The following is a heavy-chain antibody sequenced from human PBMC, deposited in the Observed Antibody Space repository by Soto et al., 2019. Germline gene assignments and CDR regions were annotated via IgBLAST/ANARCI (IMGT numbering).Heavy chain of an antibody. CDR2: ISAYNGNT. J-gene: IGHJ3*02. D-gene: IGHD3-3*01. Sequence: ASVKVSCKASGYTFTSYGISWVRQAPGQGLEWMGWISAYNGNTNYAQKLQGRVTMTTDTSTGTAYMELRSLRSDDTAVYYCARVLNFGVGRPNAFDIWGQGTMVTVSS. CDR3: ARVLNFGVGRPNAFDI. CDR1: GYTFTSYG. V-gene: IGHV1-18*01.